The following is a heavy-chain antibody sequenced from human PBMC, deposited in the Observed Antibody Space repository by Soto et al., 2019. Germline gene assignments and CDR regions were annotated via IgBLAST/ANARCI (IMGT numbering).Heavy chain of an antibody. CDR1: GGTFSSYA. Sequence: SVKVSCKASGGTFSSYAISWVRQAPGQGLEWMGGIIPIFGTANYAQKFQGRVTITADESTSTAYMELSSLRSEDTAVYYCSRSGIAAAGPLYYYYYGMDVWGQGTTVTVS. J-gene: IGHJ6*02. V-gene: IGHV1-69*13. CDR2: IIPIFGTA. D-gene: IGHD6-13*01. CDR3: SRSGIAAAGPLYYYYYGMDV.